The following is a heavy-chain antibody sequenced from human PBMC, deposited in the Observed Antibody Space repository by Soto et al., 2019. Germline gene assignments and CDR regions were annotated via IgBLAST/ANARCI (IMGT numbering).Heavy chain of an antibody. CDR2: ISSSGSTI. Sequence: PGGSLRLSCAASGFTFSDYYMSWIRQAPGKGLEWVSYISSSGSTIYYADSVKGRFTISRDNAKNSLYLQMNSLRAEDTAVYCCARGPRAATLPVDYWGQGTLVTVSS. CDR1: GFTFSDYY. V-gene: IGHV3-11*01. J-gene: IGHJ4*02. D-gene: IGHD2-15*01. CDR3: ARGPRAATLPVDY.